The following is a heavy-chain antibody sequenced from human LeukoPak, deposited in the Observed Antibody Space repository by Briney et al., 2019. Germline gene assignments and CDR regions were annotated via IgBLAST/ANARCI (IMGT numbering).Heavy chain of an antibody. D-gene: IGHD1-1*01. J-gene: IGHJ5*02. Sequence: SGTLSLTCAVSGGSISSSNWWSWVRQPPGKGLEWIGEIYHSGSTNYNPSLKSRVTISVDKSKNQFSLKLSSVTAADTAVYYCASSPNNWNGAGRNWFDPWGQGTLVTVSS. CDR3: ASSPNNWNGAGRNWFDP. CDR1: GGSISSSNW. V-gene: IGHV4-4*02. CDR2: IYHSGST.